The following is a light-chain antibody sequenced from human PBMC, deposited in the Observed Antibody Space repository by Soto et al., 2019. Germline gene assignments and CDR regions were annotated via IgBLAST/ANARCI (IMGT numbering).Light chain of an antibody. CDR1: QSVSSSY. Sequence: EIVLTHSPATLSLSPWERATLSVRSSQSVSSSYLAWYQQKPGQAPRLLIYDASNRATGIPARFSGSGSGTDFTLTISSLEPEDFAVYYCQQRSNWPPITFGQGTRLEIK. J-gene: IGKJ5*01. CDR3: QQRSNWPPIT. CDR2: DAS. V-gene: IGKV3-11*01.